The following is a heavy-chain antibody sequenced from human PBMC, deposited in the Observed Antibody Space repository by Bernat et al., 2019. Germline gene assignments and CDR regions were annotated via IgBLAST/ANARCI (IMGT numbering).Heavy chain of an antibody. V-gene: IGHV4-30-2*01. Sequence: QLQLQESGSGLVKPSQTLSLTCAVSGGSISSGGYSWSWIRQPPGKGLEWIGYIYHSGSTYYNPSLKSRVTISVDRSKNQFSLKLSSVTAADTAVYYCARYRHSSSPTRNWFDPWSQGTLVTVSS. J-gene: IGHJ5*02. CDR2: IYHSGST. CDR3: ARYRHSSSPTRNWFDP. D-gene: IGHD6-6*01. CDR1: GGSISSGGYS.